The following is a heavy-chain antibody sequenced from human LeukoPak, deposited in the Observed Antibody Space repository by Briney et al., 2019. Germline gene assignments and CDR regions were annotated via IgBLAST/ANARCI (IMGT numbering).Heavy chain of an antibody. Sequence: SETLSLTCTVSGGSISSGGYYWSWIRQHPGKGLEWIGYIYYSGSTYYNPSLKSRVTISVDTSKNQFSLKLSSVTAADTAVYYCARPSSGWYFVYWGQGTLVTVSS. J-gene: IGHJ4*02. CDR1: GGSISSGGYY. CDR3: ARPSSGWYFVY. V-gene: IGHV4-31*03. CDR2: IYYSGST. D-gene: IGHD6-19*01.